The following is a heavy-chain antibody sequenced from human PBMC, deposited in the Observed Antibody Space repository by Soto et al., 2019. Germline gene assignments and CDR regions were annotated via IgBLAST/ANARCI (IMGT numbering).Heavy chain of an antibody. D-gene: IGHD2-15*01. CDR2: IYPGDSDS. CDR3: ARHKGYCSSTCCCGMDV. Sequence: GESLKISGDGSGYTFTTYWDAWVRQMPGKGLERVGSIYPGDSDSRYNPSVQSQVTISADRSISTAYLQWNSLKASDTAMYFCARHKGYCSSTCCCGMDVWGQGTTVTVSS. CDR1: GYTFTTYW. V-gene: IGHV5-51*01. J-gene: IGHJ6*02.